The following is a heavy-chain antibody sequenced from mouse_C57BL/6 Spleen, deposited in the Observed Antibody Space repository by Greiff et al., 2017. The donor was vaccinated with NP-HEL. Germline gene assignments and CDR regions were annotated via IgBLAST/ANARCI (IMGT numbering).Heavy chain of an antibody. CDR1: GYTFTSYT. D-gene: IGHD2-3*01. J-gene: IGHJ3*01. Sequence: VKLMESGAELARPGASVKMSCKASGYTFTSYTMHWVKQRPGQGLEWIGYINPSSGYTKYNQKFKDKATLTADKSSSTAYMQLSSLTSEDSAVYYCARGYDGYYLAWFAYWGQGTLVTVSA. CDR3: ARGYDGYYLAWFAY. CDR2: INPSSGYT. V-gene: IGHV1-4*01.